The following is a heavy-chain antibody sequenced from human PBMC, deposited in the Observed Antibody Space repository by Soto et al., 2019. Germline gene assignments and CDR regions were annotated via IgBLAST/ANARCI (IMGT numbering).Heavy chain of an antibody. CDR1: GGSISSSSYY. Sequence: SETLSLTCTVSGGSISSSSYYWGWIRQPPGKGLEWIGSIYYSGGTYYNPSLKSRVTISVDTSKNQFSLKLSSVTAADTAVYYCARHTNWVFIAVAGPGGWFDPWGQGTLVTVSS. CDR2: IYYSGGT. CDR3: ARHTNWVFIAVAGPGGWFDP. J-gene: IGHJ5*02. V-gene: IGHV4-39*01. D-gene: IGHD6-19*01.